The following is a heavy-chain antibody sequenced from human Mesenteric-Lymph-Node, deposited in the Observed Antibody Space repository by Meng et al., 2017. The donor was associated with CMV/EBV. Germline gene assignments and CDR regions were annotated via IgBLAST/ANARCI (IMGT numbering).Heavy chain of an antibody. V-gene: IGHV3-73*01. Sequence: GGSLRLSCAASGFTFSGSAMHWVRQASGKGLEWVGRIRSKANSYATAYAASVKGRFTISRDDSKNTAYLQMNSLKTEDTAVYYCTSDYYDSSGYFSPTLYWGQGTLVTVSS. CDR2: IRSKANSYAT. J-gene: IGHJ4*02. D-gene: IGHD3-22*01. CDR1: GFTFSGSA. CDR3: TSDYYDSSGYFSPTLY.